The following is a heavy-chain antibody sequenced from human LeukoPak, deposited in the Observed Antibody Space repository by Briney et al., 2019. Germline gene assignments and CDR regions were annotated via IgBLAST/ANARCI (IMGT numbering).Heavy chain of an antibody. D-gene: IGHD3-10*01. CDR2: IIPIFGTA. CDR3: ARGANYYGSGNNWFDP. CDR1: GGTFSSYA. J-gene: IGHJ5*02. Sequence: SVKGSCKASGGTFSSYAISWVRQAPGQGLEWMGGIIPIFGTANYAQKFQGRVTITADEYTSTAYMELSSLRSEDTAVYYCARGANYYGSGNNWFDPWGQGTLVTVSS. V-gene: IGHV1-69*01.